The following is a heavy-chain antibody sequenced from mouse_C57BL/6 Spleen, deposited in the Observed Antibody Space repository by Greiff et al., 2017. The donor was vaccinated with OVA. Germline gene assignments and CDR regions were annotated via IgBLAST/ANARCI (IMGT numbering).Heavy chain of an antibody. V-gene: IGHV5-4*01. CDR1: GFTFSSYA. J-gene: IGHJ3*01. D-gene: IGHD2-4*01. CDR3: ARDRDDYDVAWFAY. CDR2: ISDGGSYT. Sequence: EVQVVESGGGLVKPGGSLKLSCAASGFTFSSYAMSWVRQTPEKRLEWVATISDGGSYTYYPDNVKGRFTISRDNAKNNLYLQMSHLKSEDTAMYYCARDRDDYDVAWFAYWGQGTLVTVSA.